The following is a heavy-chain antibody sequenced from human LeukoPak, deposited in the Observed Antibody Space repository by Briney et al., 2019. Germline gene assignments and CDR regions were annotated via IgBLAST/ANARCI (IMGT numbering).Heavy chain of an antibody. V-gene: IGHV4-59*08. J-gene: IGHJ4*02. D-gene: IGHD2-2*03. CDR3: ARMDEGSFDC. CDR2: IYYSGST. Sequence: PSETLSLTCTVSGDSISSYYWSWIRQPPGKGREWIGYIYYSGSTNYNPSLKSRVTISVDRSKNQFSLKLSSVTAADTAVYYCARMDEGSFDCWGQGTLVTVSS. CDR1: GDSISSYY.